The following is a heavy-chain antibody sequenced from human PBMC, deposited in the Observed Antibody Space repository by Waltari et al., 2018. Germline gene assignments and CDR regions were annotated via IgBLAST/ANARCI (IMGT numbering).Heavy chain of an antibody. CDR2: VNGDRT. CDR3: AKETGGRGWYTVDY. J-gene: IGHJ4*02. D-gene: IGHD6-19*01. V-gene: IGHV3-23*01. Sequence: EGQVLESGGGLVRPGGSLKLACAASGFSFRNYGMSWVRQAPGKGLEWVSAVNGDRTYYAGSVKGRFTISSDNSQNTVYLQLSSLRADDTAVYYCAKETGGRGWYTVDYWGQGTLVTVSS. CDR1: GFSFRNYG.